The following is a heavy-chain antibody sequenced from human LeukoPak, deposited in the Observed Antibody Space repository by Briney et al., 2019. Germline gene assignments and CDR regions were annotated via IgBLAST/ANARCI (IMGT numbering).Heavy chain of an antibody. CDR3: ARGLLAPLHF. V-gene: IGHV1-46*01. D-gene: IGHD2-15*01. CDR2: INPSGGST. Sequence: ASVKVSCKASGYTFTSYGISWVRQAPGQGLEWMGIINPSGGSTSYAQKFQGRVTMTRDTSTSTVYMELSSLRSDDTAVYYCARGLLAPLHFWGQGTLVTVSS. CDR1: GYTFTSYG. J-gene: IGHJ4*02.